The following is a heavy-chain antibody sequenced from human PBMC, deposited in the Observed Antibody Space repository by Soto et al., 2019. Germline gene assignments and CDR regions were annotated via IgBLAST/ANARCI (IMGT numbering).Heavy chain of an antibody. J-gene: IGHJ6*02. D-gene: IGHD3-10*01. CDR1: GFTFSLYS. V-gene: IGHV3-48*02. CDR3: ARAVTWGLDV. Sequence: EVQLVESGGGLVQPGGSLRLSCEASGFTFSLYSMSWVRQAPGKGLEWVSYISRSSTGIHYADSVKGRFTISRDDATNSMHLQMNSMRDGDTAVYYCARAVTWGLDVWGQGTTVSISS. CDR2: ISRSSTGI.